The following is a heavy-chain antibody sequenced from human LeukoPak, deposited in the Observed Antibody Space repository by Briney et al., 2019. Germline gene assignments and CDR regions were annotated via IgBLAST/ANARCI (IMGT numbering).Heavy chain of an antibody. D-gene: IGHD2-15*01. CDR3: AKGVGCSGGTCYSGHGMDV. CDR2: LSGSGANT. CDR1: GFTFSSYA. V-gene: IGHV3-23*01. Sequence: PGGSLRLSCAASGFTFSSYAMSWVRQAPGKGLEWVSALSGSGANTYYADSVKGRFTISRDNSKNTLYLQVNSLRAEDTAVYYCAKGVGCSGGTCYSGHGMDVWGQRTTVTVSS. J-gene: IGHJ6*02.